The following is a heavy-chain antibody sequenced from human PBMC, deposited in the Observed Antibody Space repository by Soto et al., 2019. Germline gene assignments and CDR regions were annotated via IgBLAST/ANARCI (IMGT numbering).Heavy chain of an antibody. Sequence: QVQLVQSGAEVKKPGASVKVSCKASGYTFTSYGISWVRQAPGQGLEWMGWISAYNGNTNYAQKLQGRVTMTTDTSTSTDYMELRSLRSDDTAVYYCARDGASPPVGANHYYYYYGMDVWGQGTTVTVSS. J-gene: IGHJ6*02. V-gene: IGHV1-18*04. D-gene: IGHD1-26*01. CDR2: ISAYNGNT. CDR3: ARDGASPPVGANHYYYYYGMDV. CDR1: GYTFTSYG.